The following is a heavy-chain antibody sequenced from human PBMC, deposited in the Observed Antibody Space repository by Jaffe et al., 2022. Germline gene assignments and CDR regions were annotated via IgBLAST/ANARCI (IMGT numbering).Heavy chain of an antibody. Sequence: QVQLQQWGAGLLKPSETLSLTCAVYGGSFSGYYWSWIRQPPGKGLEWIGEINHSGSTNYNPSLKSRVTISVDTSKNQFSLKLSSVTAADTAVYYCARAHVRIMIGPGARGNWFDPWGQGTLVTVSS. D-gene: IGHD3-16*01. CDR3: ARAHVRIMIGPGARGNWFDP. CDR1: GGSFSGYY. V-gene: IGHV4-34*01. J-gene: IGHJ5*02. CDR2: INHSGST.